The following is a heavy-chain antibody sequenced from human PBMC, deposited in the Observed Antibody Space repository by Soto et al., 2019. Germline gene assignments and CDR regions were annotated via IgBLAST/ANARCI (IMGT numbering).Heavy chain of an antibody. CDR1: GCTFTSYA. J-gene: IGHJ6*02. CDR2: INAGNGNT. CDR3: AREIVMCRMTTDCIDGMDV. D-gene: IGHD4-4*01. Sequence: ASVKVSCKASGCTFTSYAMHWVRQAPGQRLEWMGWINAGNGNTKYSQKFQGRVTITRDTSASTAYMELSSLRSEDTAVYYCAREIVMCRMTTDCIDGMDVWGQGTTVTVSS. V-gene: IGHV1-3*01.